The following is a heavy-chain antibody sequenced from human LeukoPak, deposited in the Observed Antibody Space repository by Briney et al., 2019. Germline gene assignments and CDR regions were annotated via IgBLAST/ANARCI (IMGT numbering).Heavy chain of an antibody. CDR3: AAAAAPGSYYNPLDY. Sequence: GGSLRLSCAASGFTFDEYAIHWVRQPPGKGLEWVSGVSWNSDTIGYADSVKGRFTISRDSAKKSVYLQMSTLRAEDTALYFCAAAAAPGSYYNPLDYWGQGTLVTVSS. V-gene: IGHV3-9*01. CDR2: VSWNSDTI. J-gene: IGHJ4*02. D-gene: IGHD3-10*01. CDR1: GFTFDEYA.